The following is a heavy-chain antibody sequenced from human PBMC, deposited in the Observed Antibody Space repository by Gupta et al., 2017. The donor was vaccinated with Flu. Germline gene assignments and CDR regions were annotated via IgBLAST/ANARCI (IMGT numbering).Heavy chain of an antibody. Sequence: QLQLVQSAADVKKPAASVTASSMPSGYTFTSYYMHWVRQAPGQGLEWMGIINPSGGSTSYAQKFQGRVTMTRDTSTSTVYMELSSLRAEDTAVYYCARVGRGLIFDYWGQGTLVTVSS. CDR3: ARVGRGLIFDY. V-gene: IGHV1-46*03. J-gene: IGHJ4*02. CDR2: INPSGGST. CDR1: GYTFTSYY. D-gene: IGHD1-26*01.